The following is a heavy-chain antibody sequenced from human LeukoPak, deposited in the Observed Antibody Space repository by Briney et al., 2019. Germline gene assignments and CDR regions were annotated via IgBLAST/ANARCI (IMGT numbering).Heavy chain of an antibody. D-gene: IGHD3-22*01. Sequence: PGGSLRLSCAASGFTFSSYEMNWVRQAPGKGLEWVSYISSSGSTIYYADSVKGRFTISRDKAKNTLYLQMNSMRAEYTAVYYCASGSGSYWYFDLWGRGTLVTVSS. CDR2: ISSSGSTI. J-gene: IGHJ2*01. CDR3: ASGSGSYWYFDL. CDR1: GFTFSSYE. V-gene: IGHV3-48*03.